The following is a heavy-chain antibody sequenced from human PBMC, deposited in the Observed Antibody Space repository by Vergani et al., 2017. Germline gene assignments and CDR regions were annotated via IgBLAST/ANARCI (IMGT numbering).Heavy chain of an antibody. V-gene: IGHV5-51*01. CDR3: ARGNSGSYHYFDY. Sequence: EVQLVQSGAEVKKPGESLKISCKGSEYSFTNYWIGWVRQMPGKGLEWMGIIYPGDFDTRYSPPFQGQVTISADKSISTAYLQWSILKASDTAMYYCARGNSGSYHYFDYWGQGALVTVSS. J-gene: IGHJ4*02. CDR2: IYPGDFDT. D-gene: IGHD1-26*01. CDR1: EYSFTNYW.